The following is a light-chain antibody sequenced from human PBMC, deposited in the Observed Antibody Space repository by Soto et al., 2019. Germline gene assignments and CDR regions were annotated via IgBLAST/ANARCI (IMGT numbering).Light chain of an antibody. J-gene: IGKJ1*01. Sequence: EIVMTQSPATLSVSPGERATLSCRASQSVSSNVAWYQEKPGQALRLLIYGASTRATGIPARFRGRGFGKVYTLAIGCLQSAEFAVYYCQQYNTLSPFGQGTHWEFK. CDR2: GAS. V-gene: IGKV3D-15*01. CDR3: QQYNTLSP. CDR1: QSVSSN.